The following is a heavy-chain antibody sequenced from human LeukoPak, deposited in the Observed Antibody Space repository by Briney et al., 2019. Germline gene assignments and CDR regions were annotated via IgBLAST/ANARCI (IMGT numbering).Heavy chain of an antibody. CDR1: GFTFGDYA. D-gene: IGHD5-18*01. J-gene: IGHJ4*02. Sequence: GGSLRLSCTASGFTFGDYAMTWVRQAPGKGLEWVGFIASETYGGTAEYAASVKGRFTISRDDSKSIAYLQMNSPRAEDTAVYYCAKSWIRVGSFDYWGQGTLVTVSS. CDR2: IASETYGGTA. CDR3: AKSWIRVGSFDY. V-gene: IGHV3-49*04.